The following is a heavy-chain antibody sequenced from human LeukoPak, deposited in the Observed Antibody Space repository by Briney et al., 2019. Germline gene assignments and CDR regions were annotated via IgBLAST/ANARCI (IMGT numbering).Heavy chain of an antibody. V-gene: IGHV3-53*01. CDR1: GFTVSSNY. D-gene: IGHD3-10*01. CDR3: AREPNAGSGNYRKYFDF. CDR2: IYTDGTT. Sequence: GGSLRLSCAASGFTVSSNYVNWVRQAPGKGLEWVSVIYTDGTTYHADSVKGRFTISRDNSKNTLYLQMNSLRAEDTAVYYCAREPNAGSGNYRKYFDFWGQGTLVTVSS. J-gene: IGHJ4*02.